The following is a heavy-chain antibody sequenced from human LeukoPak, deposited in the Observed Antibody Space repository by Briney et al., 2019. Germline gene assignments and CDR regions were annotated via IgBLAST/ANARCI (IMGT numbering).Heavy chain of an antibody. D-gene: IGHD1-26*01. CDR2: SYYSGST. J-gene: IGHJ3*02. Sequence: PSETLSLTCTVSGGSITHYYWTWIRQPPGKTLEWIGYSYYSGSTKYNPSLKSRVTISVDTYNNQFSLNLRSVTAADTAVYYCATTTSGGDAFDIWGQGTMVTVSS. V-gene: IGHV4-59*01. CDR1: GGSITHYY. CDR3: ATTTSGGDAFDI.